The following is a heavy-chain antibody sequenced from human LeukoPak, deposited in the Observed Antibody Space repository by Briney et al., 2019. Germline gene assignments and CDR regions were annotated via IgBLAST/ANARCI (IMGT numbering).Heavy chain of an antibody. V-gene: IGHV3-30*02. Sequence: GRTLRLSCAASGFTFSSYGMHCVRDAPGKGLEWVAFIRYDGSNKYYADSVKGRVTISRDNSKNTLYLQMNSLRAEDTAVYYCANRWSSGWYFDYWGQGTLVTVSS. CDR3: ANRWSSGWYFDY. CDR1: GFTFSSYG. J-gene: IGHJ4*02. D-gene: IGHD6-19*01. CDR2: IRYDGSNK.